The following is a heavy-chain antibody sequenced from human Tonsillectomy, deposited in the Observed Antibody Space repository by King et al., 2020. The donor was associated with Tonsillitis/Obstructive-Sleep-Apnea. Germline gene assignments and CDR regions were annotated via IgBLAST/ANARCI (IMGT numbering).Heavy chain of an antibody. Sequence: QLVQSGASVKTPGASVQVSCKASGYTFTRYYIHWVRQARGQGLEWMGIINPNSGVTTYAQKFQGRVTMHTDTSASTVYLELSSLRSEDTAVYYCARDDIVGRYIDSWGQGTLVTVSS. CDR3: ARDDIVGRYIDS. J-gene: IGHJ4*02. CDR1: GYTFTRYY. D-gene: IGHD2-21*01. V-gene: IGHV1-46*01. CDR2: INPNSGVT.